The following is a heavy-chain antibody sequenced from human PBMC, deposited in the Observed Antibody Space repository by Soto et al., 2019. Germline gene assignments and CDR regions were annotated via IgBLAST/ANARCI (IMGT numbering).Heavy chain of an antibody. CDR1: GFTFSSYW. CDR2: IKQDGSEK. V-gene: IGHV3-7*01. D-gene: IGHD1-1*01. Sequence: GGSLRLSCAASGFTFSSYWMSWVRQAPGKGLEWVANIKQDGSEKHYVDSVKGRFTISRDNAKNSLYLQMNSLRAEDTAVYYCASRKTNMATDYWGQGTLVTVSS. J-gene: IGHJ4*02. CDR3: ASRKTNMATDY.